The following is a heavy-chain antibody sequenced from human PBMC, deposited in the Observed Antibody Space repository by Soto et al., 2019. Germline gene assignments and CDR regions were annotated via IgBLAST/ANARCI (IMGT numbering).Heavy chain of an antibody. CDR2: IWSDGNNK. Sequence: LRLSCAASGFTFSRSGMHWVRHAPGKGLEWVAVIWSDGNNKYYADSVKGRFTISRENSKNTLYLQMNNLRAEETALYFCSRGGYCSSTSCRYYYHYGMAVGGQGTNVTVSS. CDR3: SRGGYCSSTSCRYYYHYGMAV. V-gene: IGHV3-33*01. CDR1: GFTFSRSG. J-gene: IGHJ6*02. D-gene: IGHD2-2*01.